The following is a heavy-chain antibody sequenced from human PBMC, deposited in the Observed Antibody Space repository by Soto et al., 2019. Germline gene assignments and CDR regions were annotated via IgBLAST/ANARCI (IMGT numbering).Heavy chain of an antibody. CDR3: AKFEYCDFFDY. Sequence: SETLSLTCSVSGASISSYFWNWIRQTPGKGLEWIGYIYDSGNTNYNPSLKSRVTISIDTSKNQISLRLNSVTAADTAVYYCAKFEYCDFFDYWGQGTLVTVSS. V-gene: IGHV4-59*08. CDR2: IYDSGNT. CDR1: GASISSYF. J-gene: IGHJ4*02. D-gene: IGHD2-8*02.